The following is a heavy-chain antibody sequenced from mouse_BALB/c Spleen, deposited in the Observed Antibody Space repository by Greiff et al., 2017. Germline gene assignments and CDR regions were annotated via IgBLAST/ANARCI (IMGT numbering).Heavy chain of an antibody. V-gene: IGHV3-2*02. CDR1: GYSITSDYA. CDR2: ISYSGST. D-gene: IGHD1-2*01. J-gene: IGHJ4*01. CDR3: ARFPHYYGGGDYAMDY. Sequence: EVHLVESGPGLVKPSQSLSLTCTVTGYSITSDYAWNWIRQFPGNKLEWMGYISYSGSTSYNPSLKSRISITRDTSKNQFFLQLNSVTTEDTATYYCARFPHYYGGGDYAMDYWGQGTSVTVSS.